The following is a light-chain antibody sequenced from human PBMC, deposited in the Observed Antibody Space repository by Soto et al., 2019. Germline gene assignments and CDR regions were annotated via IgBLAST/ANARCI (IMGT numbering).Light chain of an antibody. Sequence: QSVLTQPASVSGSPGQSITISCTGTSSDVGGYNYVSWYQQHPGKAPKLMIYEVSNRPSGVSNRFSGSKSGNTASLTISGLQAEDESDYYCSSYTSSSIVFGTGTKFTVL. J-gene: IGLJ1*01. CDR3: SSYTSSSIV. V-gene: IGLV2-14*01. CDR1: SSDVGGYNY. CDR2: EVS.